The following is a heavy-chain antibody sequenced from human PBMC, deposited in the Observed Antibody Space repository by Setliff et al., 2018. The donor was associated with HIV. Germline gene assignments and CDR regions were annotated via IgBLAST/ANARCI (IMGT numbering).Heavy chain of an antibody. J-gene: IGHJ6*02. V-gene: IGHV7-4-1*02. CDR3: AARGEQLYYYGMDV. CDR1: GYTFTSYA. CDR2: IHTNTGDP. Sequence: SVKVSCKASGYTFTSYAVNWVRQAPGQGLEWVGWIHTNTGDPTYAQGFTGRFVFSFDTSVSTAYLQISSLKAEDTAVYCCAARGEQLYYYGMDVWGQGTTVTVSS. D-gene: IGHD1-26*01.